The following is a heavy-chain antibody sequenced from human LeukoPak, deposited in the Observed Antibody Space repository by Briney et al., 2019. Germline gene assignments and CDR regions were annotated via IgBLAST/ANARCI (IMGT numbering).Heavy chain of an antibody. V-gene: IGHV6-1*01. CDR3: ARVVYYYDSSGYYSDYFDY. CDR1: GDSFSSNSAA. CDR2: TYYRSKWYN. Sequence: SQTLSLTCAISGDSFSSNSAAWNWIRQSPSRGLEWLGRTYYRSKWYNDYAVSVKSRITINPDTSKNQFSLQLNSVTPEDTAVYYCARVVYYYDSSGYYSDYFDYWGQGTLVTVSS. J-gene: IGHJ4*02. D-gene: IGHD3-22*01.